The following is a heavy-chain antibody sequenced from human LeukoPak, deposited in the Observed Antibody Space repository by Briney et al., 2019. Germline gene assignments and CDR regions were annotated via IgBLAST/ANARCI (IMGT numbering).Heavy chain of an antibody. CDR2: INHSGST. V-gene: IGHV4-34*01. CDR3: ARGGGFWSGYPNHNFDY. J-gene: IGHJ4*02. Sequence: SESLSLTCAVYGGSFSGYYWSWVRQPPGKGLEWIGEINHSGSTNYNPSLKSGVTTSVDTSKNQFSLKLSSVTAADTAVYYCARGGGFWSGYPNHNFDYWGQGTLVTVSS. CDR1: GGSFSGYY. D-gene: IGHD3-3*01.